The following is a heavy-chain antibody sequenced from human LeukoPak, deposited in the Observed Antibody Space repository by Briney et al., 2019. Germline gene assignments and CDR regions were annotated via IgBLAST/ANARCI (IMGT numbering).Heavy chain of an antibody. J-gene: IGHJ3*02. CDR1: GYSISSGYY. D-gene: IGHD3-22*01. CDR2: IYHSGST. Sequence: KPSETLSLTCTVSGYSISSGYYRGWIRQPPGKGLEWIGSIYHSGSTYYNPSLKSRVTISVDTSKNQFSLKLSSVTAADTAVYYCAREGITMIKAPVAFDIWGQGTVVTVSS. CDR3: AREGITMIKAPVAFDI. V-gene: IGHV4-38-2*02.